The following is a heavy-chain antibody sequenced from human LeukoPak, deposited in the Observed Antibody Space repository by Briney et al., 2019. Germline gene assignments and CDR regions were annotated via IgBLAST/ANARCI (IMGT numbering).Heavy chain of an antibody. D-gene: IGHD6-19*01. CDR2: IYYSGST. Sequence: SETLSLTCTVSGGSISSYYWSRIRQPPGKGLEWIGYIYYSGSTNYNPSLKSRVTISVDTSKNQFSLKLSSVTAADTAVYYCARDSSGWYFDYWGQGTLVTVSS. J-gene: IGHJ4*02. V-gene: IGHV4-59*01. CDR1: GGSISSYY. CDR3: ARDSSGWYFDY.